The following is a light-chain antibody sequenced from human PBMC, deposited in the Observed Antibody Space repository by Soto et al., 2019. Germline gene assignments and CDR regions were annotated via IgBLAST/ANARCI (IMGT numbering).Light chain of an antibody. Sequence: EIVLTQSPGTLSLSPGEGATLSCRASQSVSSNYLAWYQQKPGQAPRLLIYGASTRATGIPDRFSGSGSGTDFTLTISRLEPEDCAVYYCQEDGSSPWTFGQGTKVEIK. CDR3: QEDGSSPWT. J-gene: IGKJ1*01. V-gene: IGKV3-20*01. CDR1: QSVSSNY. CDR2: GAS.